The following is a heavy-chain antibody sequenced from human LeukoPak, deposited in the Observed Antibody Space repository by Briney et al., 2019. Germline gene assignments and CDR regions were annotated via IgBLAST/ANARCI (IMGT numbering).Heavy chain of an antibody. Sequence: GGSLRLSCAASGFTFSSYAVSWVRQAPGKGLEWVSSISGSGAATYSADSVKGRFTISRDNSKNTLYLQMNSLRAEDTAVYYCAKDWGYSSSQGYYFDYWGQGTLVTVSS. J-gene: IGHJ4*02. D-gene: IGHD6-13*01. V-gene: IGHV3-23*01. CDR3: AKDWGYSSSQGYYFDY. CDR1: GFTFSSYA. CDR2: ISGSGAAT.